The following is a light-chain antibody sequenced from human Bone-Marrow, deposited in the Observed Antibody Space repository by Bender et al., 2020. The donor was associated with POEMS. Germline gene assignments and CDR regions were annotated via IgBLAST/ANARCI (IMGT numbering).Light chain of an antibody. J-gene: IGLJ2*01. CDR1: SSDVGTYDL. Sequence: QSALTQPASVSGSPGQSITISCTGTSSDVGTYDLVSWYQHHPGKAPKLMIYDVYKRPSGVSHRFSGSKSSNTASLTISGLQAEDEADYYCSSYAANNNLVFGGGTKVTVL. CDR3: SSYAANNNLV. V-gene: IGLV2-23*02. CDR2: DVY.